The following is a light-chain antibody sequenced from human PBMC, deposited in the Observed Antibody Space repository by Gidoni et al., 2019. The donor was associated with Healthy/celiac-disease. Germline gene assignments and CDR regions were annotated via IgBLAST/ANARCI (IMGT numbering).Light chain of an antibody. J-gene: IGKJ1*01. CDR3: QQRSNWLWT. CDR1: QSVSSY. CDR2: DAS. Sequence: EIGMTQSPGTLSLSQGERATLSCRASQSVSSYLVCYQQKPGQAPRLLIYDASNRATGIPARFSGRGSGTDFPLIISSLVPEDFAVYYCQQRSNWLWTFGQGTKVEIQ. V-gene: IGKV3-11*01.